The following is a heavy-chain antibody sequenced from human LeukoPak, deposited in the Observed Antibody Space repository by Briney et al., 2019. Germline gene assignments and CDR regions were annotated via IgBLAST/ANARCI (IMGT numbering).Heavy chain of an antibody. D-gene: IGHD3-10*01. Sequence: SGTLSLTCAVSGASIRSNWWNWVRQPPGKGLEWIGEIHHSGSANYNPSLKSRVTISLDTSENQFSLRLSSVTAADTAVYYCVRDRGELSYSHDYWGQGTLVTVSS. CDR3: VRDRGELSYSHDY. CDR2: IHHSGSA. J-gene: IGHJ4*02. V-gene: IGHV4-4*02. CDR1: GASIRSNW.